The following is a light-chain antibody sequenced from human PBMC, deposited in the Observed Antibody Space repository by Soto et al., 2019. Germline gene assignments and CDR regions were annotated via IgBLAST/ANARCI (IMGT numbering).Light chain of an antibody. J-gene: IGKJ1*01. Sequence: IQMTQSPSSLSASVGDRVTITCRASQGINIYLAWYQQAAGKAPKLLIYTASTLQSGVPSRFSGSGSGADFTLTIRSLQPEDSATYYCLHDYSYPRTFGQGTKVDI. V-gene: IGKV1-6*01. CDR1: QGINIY. CDR3: LHDYSYPRT. CDR2: TAS.